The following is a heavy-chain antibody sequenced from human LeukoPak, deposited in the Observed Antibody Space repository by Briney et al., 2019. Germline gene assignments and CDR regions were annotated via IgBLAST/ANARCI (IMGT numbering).Heavy chain of an antibody. V-gene: IGHV3-30*02. CDR2: IRYDGSNK. J-gene: IGHJ6*03. CDR1: GFTFSSYG. D-gene: IGHD2-15*01. Sequence: PGGSPRLSCAASGFTFSSYGMHWVRQAPGKGLEWVAFIRYDGSNKYYADSVKGRFTISRDNSKNTLYLQMNSLRAEDTAVYYCAKDPLGGYSGYYYMDVWGKGTTVTISS. CDR3: AKDPLGGYSGYYYMDV.